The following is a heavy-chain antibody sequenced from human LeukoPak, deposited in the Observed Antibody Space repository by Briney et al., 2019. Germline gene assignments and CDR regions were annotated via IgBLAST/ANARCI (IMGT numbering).Heavy chain of an antibody. Sequence: SETLSLTCTVSGGSISSSSYYWGWIRQPPGKGLEWIGSIYYSGSTYYNPSLKSRVTISVDTSKNQFSLKLSSVTAADTAVYYCARLSFSSGWNFDYWGQGTLVTVSS. CDR2: IYYSGST. V-gene: IGHV4-39*01. CDR1: GGSISSSSYY. CDR3: ARLSFSSGWNFDY. D-gene: IGHD6-19*01. J-gene: IGHJ4*02.